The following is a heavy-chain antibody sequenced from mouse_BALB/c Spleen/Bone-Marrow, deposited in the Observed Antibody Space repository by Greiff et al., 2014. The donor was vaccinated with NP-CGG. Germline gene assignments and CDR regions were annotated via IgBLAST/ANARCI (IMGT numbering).Heavy chain of an antibody. Sequence: QVQLQQSGAELARPGASVKMSRKASGYTFTSFTIHWVKQRPGQGLEWIGYINPSSGYTNYNQNFKDKATLTADKSASTAYMQLTSLTSEDSAVYYCARRDYGPFYALDYWGQGTSVTVSS. V-gene: IGHV1-4*01. CDR1: GYTFTSFT. J-gene: IGHJ4*01. CDR3: ARRDYGPFYALDY. D-gene: IGHD1-2*01. CDR2: INPSSGYT.